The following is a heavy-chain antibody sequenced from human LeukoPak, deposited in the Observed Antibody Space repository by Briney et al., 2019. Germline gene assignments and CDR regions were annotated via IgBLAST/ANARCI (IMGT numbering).Heavy chain of an antibody. D-gene: IGHD3-16*02. Sequence: PGGSLRLSCAASGLTFSSYAMSWVRQAPGQGPEWVSGISGHSDSTYHADSVKGRFTISRDNSKNTLYLQMNSLRAEDTAVYYCAGYVWGTYRYTNYWGQGTLVTVSS. CDR1: GLTFSSYA. CDR2: ISGHSDST. V-gene: IGHV3-23*01. CDR3: AGYVWGTYRYTNY. J-gene: IGHJ4*02.